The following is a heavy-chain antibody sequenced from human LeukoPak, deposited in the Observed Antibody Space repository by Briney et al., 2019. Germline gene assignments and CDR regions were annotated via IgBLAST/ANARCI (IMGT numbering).Heavy chain of an antibody. CDR1: EMSFSAYY. J-gene: IGHJ4*02. CDR3: ARGPTRYYFDY. Sequence: PSETLSLTCAVSEMSFSAYYWNWIRQSPGKGLQWIGHIFYSGNTNYNPSLKSRVIISLDTSKNQFSLNLTSVTAADTALYYCARGPTRYYFDYWGQGTLVTVSS. D-gene: IGHD1-1*01. CDR2: IFYSGNT. V-gene: IGHV4-59*01.